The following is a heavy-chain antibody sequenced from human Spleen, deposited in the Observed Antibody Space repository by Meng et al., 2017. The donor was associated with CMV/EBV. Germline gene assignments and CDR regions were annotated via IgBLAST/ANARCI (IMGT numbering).Heavy chain of an antibody. CDR2: ISYDGSNK. Sequence: GGSLRLTCAASGFTFSSYAMHWVRQAPGKGLEWVAVISYDGSNKYYADSVKGRFTISRDNSKNTLYLQMNSLRAEDTAVYYCARDRRQSIAARQHSYGMDVWGQGTTVTVSS. CDR3: ARDRRQSIAARQHSYGMDV. V-gene: IGHV3-30*04. CDR1: GFTFSSYA. D-gene: IGHD6-6*01. J-gene: IGHJ6*02.